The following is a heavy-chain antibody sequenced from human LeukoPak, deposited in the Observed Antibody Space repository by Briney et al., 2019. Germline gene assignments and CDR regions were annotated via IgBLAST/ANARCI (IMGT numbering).Heavy chain of an antibody. Sequence: RASVKVFCKASGGTFSSYAISWVRQAPGQGLEWMGGIIPIFGTAIYAQKFQGRVTITTDESTSTAYMELRSLRSEDTAVYYCARGMGYSYGHPQGAFDIWGQGTMVTVSS. J-gene: IGHJ3*02. D-gene: IGHD5-18*01. CDR1: GGTFSSYA. CDR3: ARGMGYSYGHPQGAFDI. CDR2: IIPIFGTA. V-gene: IGHV1-69*05.